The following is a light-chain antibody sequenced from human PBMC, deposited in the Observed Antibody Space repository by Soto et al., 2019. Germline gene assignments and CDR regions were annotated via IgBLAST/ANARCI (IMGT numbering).Light chain of an antibody. V-gene: IGKV1-33*01. CDR2: DAS. CDR3: QQYDNLPLT. J-gene: IGKJ4*01. Sequence: DIQMTQSPSSLSASVEDRVIITFRASQSISNHLNWYQQKSGKAPKLLIYDASDLETGVPSRFSGSGSGTDFTFTINSLQPEDIATYYCQQYDNLPLTFGGGTKVDIK. CDR1: QSISNH.